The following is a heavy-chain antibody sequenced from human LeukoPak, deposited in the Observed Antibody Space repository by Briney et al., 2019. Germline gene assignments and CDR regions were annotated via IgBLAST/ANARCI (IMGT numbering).Heavy chain of an antibody. CDR3: AKVDRRSDLPYYFDY. J-gene: IGHJ4*02. CDR2: IQYDGTNK. Sequence: PGGSLRLSCAASGFTFSSYGMHWVRQAPGKGLEWVAFIQYDGTNKYYADSVKGRFTISRDNSKNSLYLQMNSLRAEDTAVYYCAKVDRRSDLPYYFDYWGQGTLVTVSS. V-gene: IGHV3-30*02. CDR1: GFTFSSYG.